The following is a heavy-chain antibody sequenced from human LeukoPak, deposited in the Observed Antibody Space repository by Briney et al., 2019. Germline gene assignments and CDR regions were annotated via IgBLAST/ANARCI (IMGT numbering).Heavy chain of an antibody. CDR1: GGSISSYY. CDR2: IYTSGST. Sequence: SETLSLTCTVSGGSISSYYWSWIRQPAGKGLEWIGRIYTSGSTNYNPSLKSRVTMSVDTSKNQFSLKLGSVTAADTAVYYCASYSNYRNWFDPWGQGTLATVSS. D-gene: IGHD4-11*01. V-gene: IGHV4-4*07. J-gene: IGHJ5*02. CDR3: ASYSNYRNWFDP.